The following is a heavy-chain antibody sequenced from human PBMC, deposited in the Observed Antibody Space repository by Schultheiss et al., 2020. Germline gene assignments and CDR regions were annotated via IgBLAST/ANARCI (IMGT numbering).Heavy chain of an antibody. J-gene: IGHJ6*02. V-gene: IGHV1-69*04. CDR3: ARYCSSTSCSAAYGMDV. Sequence: SVKVSCKASGYSFTTYGMNWVPQAPGQGLEWMGRIIPILGIANYAQKFQGRVTITADKSTSTAYMELSSLRSEDTAVYYCARYCSSTSCSAAYGMDVWGQGTTVNVSS. CDR1: GYSFTTYG. CDR2: IIPILGIA. D-gene: IGHD2-2*01.